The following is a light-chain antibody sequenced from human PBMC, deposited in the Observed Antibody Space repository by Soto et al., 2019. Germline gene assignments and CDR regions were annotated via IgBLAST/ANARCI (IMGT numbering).Light chain of an antibody. CDR3: RKYNKDSPGT. CDR1: QDFSLF. V-gene: IGKV1-27*01. CDR2: GAS. J-gene: IGKJ1*01. Sequence: IQLTQSPSSLPAFLRDIVTFTCRASQDFSLFVAWNQQRPGVVPRLLSYGASTLQSGGPSRFCSGGVWTDFTITRTSRQDADEAAFYCRKYNKDSPGTFGPGTKVDIK.